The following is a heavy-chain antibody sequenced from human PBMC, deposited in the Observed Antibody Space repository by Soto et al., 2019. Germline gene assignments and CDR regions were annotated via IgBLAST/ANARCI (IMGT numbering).Heavy chain of an antibody. J-gene: IGHJ4*02. Sequence: QVQLVQSGAEVKKPGASVKVSCKASGYTFTSYGISWVRQAPGQGLEWKGWISAYNGNTNYAQKLQGRVTMTTDTSTSTAYMELRSMRSDDTAVYYCATLQPLDCGGDCYSADYWGQGTLVTVSS. CDR1: GYTFTSYG. CDR3: ATLQPLDCGGDCYSADY. CDR2: ISAYNGNT. D-gene: IGHD2-21*01. V-gene: IGHV1-18*01.